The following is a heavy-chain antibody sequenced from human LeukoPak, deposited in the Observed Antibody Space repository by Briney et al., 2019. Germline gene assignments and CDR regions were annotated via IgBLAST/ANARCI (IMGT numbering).Heavy chain of an antibody. J-gene: IGHJ5*02. Sequence: SETLSLTCTVSGGSISSYYWSWIRQPPGKGLEWIGYIYYSGSTNYNPSLKSRVTISVDTSKNQFSLKLSSVTAADTAVYYCARGDDSSGYSWYNWFDPWGQGTLVTVSS. CDR2: IYYSGST. CDR1: GGSISSYY. CDR3: ARGDDSSGYSWYNWFDP. D-gene: IGHD3-22*01. V-gene: IGHV4-59*12.